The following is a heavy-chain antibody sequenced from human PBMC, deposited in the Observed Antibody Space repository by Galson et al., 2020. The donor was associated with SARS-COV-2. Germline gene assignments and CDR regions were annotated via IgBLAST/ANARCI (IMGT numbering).Heavy chain of an antibody. CDR2: ISGSTSYK. CDR1: GFTFSDHN. Sequence: GGSLRLSCSASGFTFSDHNMIWVRQAPGKGLEWVSSISGSTSYKYYADSEKRRFTISRDNAKNSLYLQMDSLRAEDTGVYYCARDMGTGFRMYWYFDLWGRGTLVTV. J-gene: IGHJ2*01. CDR3: ARDMGTGFRMYWYFDL. V-gene: IGHV3-21*01. D-gene: IGHD2-8*02.